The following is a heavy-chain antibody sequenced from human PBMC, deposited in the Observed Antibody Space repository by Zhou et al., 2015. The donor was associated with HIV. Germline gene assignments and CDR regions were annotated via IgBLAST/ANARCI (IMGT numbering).Heavy chain of an antibody. CDR2: MNPNSGNT. J-gene: IGHJ6*02. CDR1: GYTFTSYD. D-gene: IGHD6-19*01. Sequence: QVQLVQSGAEVKKPGASVKVSCKASGYTFTSYDINWVRQATGQGLEWMGWMNPNSGNTGYAQKFQGRVTMTRNTSISTAYMELSSLRSEDTAVYYCAKVKGFQSGSGWHYYYYYGMDVVGPRDHGHR. CDR3: AKVKGFQSGSGWHYYYYYGMDV. V-gene: IGHV1-8*01.